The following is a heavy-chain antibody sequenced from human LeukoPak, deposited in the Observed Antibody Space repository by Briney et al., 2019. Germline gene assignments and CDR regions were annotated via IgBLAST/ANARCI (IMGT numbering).Heavy chain of an antibody. V-gene: IGHV3-7*01. J-gene: IGHJ4*02. Sequence: GGSLRLSCAASGFTFSSYWMSWVRQAPGKGLEWVAKIKQDGSEKYYVDSVKGRFTISRDNAKNSLYLQMNSLRAEDTAVYYCAKLGYCSNTSCYPCFDYWGQGTLVTVSS. D-gene: IGHD2-2*01. CDR1: GFTFSSYW. CDR2: IKQDGSEK. CDR3: AKLGYCSNTSCYPCFDY.